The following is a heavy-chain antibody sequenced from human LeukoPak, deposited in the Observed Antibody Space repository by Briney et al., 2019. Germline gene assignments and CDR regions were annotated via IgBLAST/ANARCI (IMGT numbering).Heavy chain of an antibody. V-gene: IGHV4-59*01. D-gene: IGHD6-6*01. J-gene: IGHJ5*02. CDR3: ARDHAGIAARLGWFDP. CDR2: IYYSGST. CDR1: GGSFSGYY. Sequence: SETLSLTCAVYGGSFSGYYWSWIRQPPGKGLEWIGYIYYSGSTNYNPSLKSRVTISVDTSKNQFSLKLSSVTAADTAVYYCARDHAGIAARLGWFDPWGQGTLVTVSS.